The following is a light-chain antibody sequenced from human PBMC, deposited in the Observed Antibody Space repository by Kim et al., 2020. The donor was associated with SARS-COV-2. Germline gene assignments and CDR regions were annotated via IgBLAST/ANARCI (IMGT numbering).Light chain of an antibody. J-gene: IGKJ2*01. CDR2: GAS. CDR1: QSVSSSY. CDR3: QQYVSSPPST. Sequence: EIVLTQSPGTLSLSPGERATLSCRASQSVSSSYLVWYQQKPGQAPRLLIYGASSRATGIPDRFSGSWSGTDFTLTISRLEPEDFAVYYCQQYVSSPPSTFGQGTKLEI. V-gene: IGKV3-20*01.